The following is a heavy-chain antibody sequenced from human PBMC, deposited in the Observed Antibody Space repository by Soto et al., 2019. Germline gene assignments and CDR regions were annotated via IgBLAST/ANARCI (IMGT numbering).Heavy chain of an antibody. CDR3: ARGGRSSSKTVFDY. CDR1: GCSISGYY. Sequence: PSETLSLTCTVSGCSISGYYWSWIRQPPGKGLEWIGYISYSGSPNYNPSLRSRVTISVDTSQIQFSLKLTSVTAADTAVYYCARGGRSSSKTVFDYWGQGTLVTVSS. CDR2: ISYSGSP. V-gene: IGHV4-59*01. J-gene: IGHJ4*02. D-gene: IGHD6-6*01.